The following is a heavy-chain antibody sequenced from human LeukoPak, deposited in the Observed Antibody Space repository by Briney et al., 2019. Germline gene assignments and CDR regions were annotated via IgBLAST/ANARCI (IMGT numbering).Heavy chain of an antibody. CDR2: INSDGSST. CDR1: GFTFSRTW. CDR3: ARDWHYAMDV. J-gene: IGHJ6*02. V-gene: IGHV3-74*01. Sequence: GRSLRLSCAASGFTFSRTWMYWVRQAPGKGLVWVSRINSDGSSTTYADSVKGRFTISRDNAKNTAYLQMNSLRGEDTAVYFCARDWHYAMDVWGQGTTVTVSS.